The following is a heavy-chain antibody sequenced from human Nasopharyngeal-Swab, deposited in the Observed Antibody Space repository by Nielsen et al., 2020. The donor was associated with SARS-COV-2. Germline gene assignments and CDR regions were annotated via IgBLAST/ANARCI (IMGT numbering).Heavy chain of an antibody. J-gene: IGHJ4*02. Sequence: SETLSLTSTVSGGSIGRRRYSWGWMRQPPGGGLEWIGQSYDSGFAKYNPFLKRRVTVYLDTSNNHFSLVVNSVTAADTAIYYCARLASIGQDDFLGQGTLVTVSS. CDR1: GGSIGRRRYS. CDR3: ARLASIGQDDF. V-gene: IGHV4-39*02. D-gene: IGHD6-25*01. CDR2: SYDSGFA.